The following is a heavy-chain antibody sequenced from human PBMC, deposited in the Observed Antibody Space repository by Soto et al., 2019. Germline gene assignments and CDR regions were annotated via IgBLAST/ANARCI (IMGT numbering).Heavy chain of an antibody. CDR2: ISSSSSYI. D-gene: IGHD6-13*01. CDR1: GFTFSSYS. Sequence: EVQLVESGGGLVKPGGSLRLSCAASGFTFSSYSMNWVRQAPGKGLEWVSSISSSSSYIYYADSVKGRFTISRDNAKNSLYLQMNSLRAEDTAVYYCARNLAADGRKYFQHWGQGTLVTVSS. CDR3: ARNLAADGRKYFQH. J-gene: IGHJ1*01. V-gene: IGHV3-21*01.